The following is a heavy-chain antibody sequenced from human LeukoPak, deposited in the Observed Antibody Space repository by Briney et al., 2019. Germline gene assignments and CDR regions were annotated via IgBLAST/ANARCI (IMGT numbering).Heavy chain of an antibody. V-gene: IGHV2-5*02. CDR2: VHWDDDK. CDR3: AHRRNWNFDQ. J-gene: IGHJ4*02. CDR1: GFSLTTSGVS. D-gene: IGHD1-1*01. Sequence: SGPTLVKPTRTLTLTCTFSGFSLTTSGVSVGWIRQPPGKTLEWLAVVHWDDDKGYSPSLKSRLSITGDTSKNQVVLTMTNVDPVDTATYYCAHRRNWNFDQWGPGTLVTVSS.